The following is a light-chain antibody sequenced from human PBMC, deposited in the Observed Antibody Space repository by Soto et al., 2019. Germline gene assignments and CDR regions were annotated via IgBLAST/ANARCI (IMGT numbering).Light chain of an antibody. CDR1: QSISTY. CDR3: QQTYSTLWT. Sequence: DIQMTQSPSSLSASVGDRVTITCRASQSISTYLNWYQHKSGRAPKLLIHAASSLQSGVTSRFSGSGSGTDFTLTIRGLQPEDSATYYCQQTYSTLWTFGQGTNVEIK. V-gene: IGKV1-39*01. CDR2: AAS. J-gene: IGKJ1*01.